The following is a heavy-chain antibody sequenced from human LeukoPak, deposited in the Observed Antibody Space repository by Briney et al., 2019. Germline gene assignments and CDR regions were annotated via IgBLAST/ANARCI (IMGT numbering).Heavy chain of an antibody. Sequence: GASVKVSCKASGYTFTGYHMHWVRQAPGQGLEWMGWINPDSGGTDYAQKFQGRVTMTRDTSISTAYMELSRLRSDDTAVYYCATDSSNSGSYFGWFDPWGQGTLVTVSS. CDR1: GYTFTGYH. D-gene: IGHD1-26*01. J-gene: IGHJ5*02. V-gene: IGHV1-2*02. CDR3: ATDSSNSGSYFGWFDP. CDR2: INPDSGGT.